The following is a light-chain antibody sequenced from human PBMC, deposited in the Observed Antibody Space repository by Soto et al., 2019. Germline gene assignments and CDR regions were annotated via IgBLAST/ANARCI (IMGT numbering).Light chain of an antibody. J-gene: IGKJ1*01. V-gene: IGKV3-20*01. CDR2: GAS. Sequence: EIVLTQSPGTLSLSPGEGATLSCRASQSVDGNYLAWYQQKPGQAPRLLIYGASTRATGIPDRFSGSGSGTDFTLTISRLEPEDFAVYHCQQYDDSMTFGQGTKVDIK. CDR3: QQYDDSMT. CDR1: QSVDGNY.